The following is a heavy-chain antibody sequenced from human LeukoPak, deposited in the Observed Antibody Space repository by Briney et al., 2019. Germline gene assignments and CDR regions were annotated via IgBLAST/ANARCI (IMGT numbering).Heavy chain of an antibody. Sequence: SETLSLTCTVSGGSISSYYWSWIRQPPGKGLEWIGYIYYSGSTNYNPSLKSRVTISVDTSKNQFSLKLGSVTAADTAVYYCARQRITRAFDIWGQGTMVTVSS. V-gene: IGHV4-59*12. CDR1: GGSISSYY. J-gene: IGHJ3*02. D-gene: IGHD3-10*01. CDR3: ARQRITRAFDI. CDR2: IYYSGST.